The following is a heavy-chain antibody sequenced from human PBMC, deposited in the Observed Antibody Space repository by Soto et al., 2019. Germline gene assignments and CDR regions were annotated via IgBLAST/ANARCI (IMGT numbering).Heavy chain of an antibody. CDR2: ISYDGSNK. CDR1: GFTFSSYA. J-gene: IGHJ6*02. Sequence: GGSLRLSCAASGFTFSSYAMHWVRQAPGKGLEWVAVISYDGSNKYYADSVKGRFTISRDNSKNTLYLQMNSLRAEDTAVYYCARDKRSSPPILVTHRTTDRMDVWGQGTTVTVSS. D-gene: IGHD2-21*01. CDR3: ARDKRSSPPILVTHRTTDRMDV. V-gene: IGHV3-30-3*01.